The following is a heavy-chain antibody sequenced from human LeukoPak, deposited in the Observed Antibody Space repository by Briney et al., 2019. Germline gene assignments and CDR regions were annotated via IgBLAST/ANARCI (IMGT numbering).Heavy chain of an antibody. CDR3: ARHLSGVTGYTYGRGIDY. CDR2: INSDGSST. D-gene: IGHD5-18*01. J-gene: IGHJ4*02. V-gene: IGHV3-74*01. Sequence: GGSLRLSCAASGFTFSRYWMHWVRQAPGKGLVWVSRINSDGSSTSYADSVKGRFTISRDNAKTPLYLQMNSLRAEDTAVFYCARHLSGVTGYTYGRGIDYWGQGTLVTVSS. CDR1: GFTFSRYW.